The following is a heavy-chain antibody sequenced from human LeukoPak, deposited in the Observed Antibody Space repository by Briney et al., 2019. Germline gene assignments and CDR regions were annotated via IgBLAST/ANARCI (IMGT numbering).Heavy chain of an antibody. J-gene: IGHJ4*02. D-gene: IGHD3-3*01. V-gene: IGHV3-72*01. CDR2: ITNKPKSYNT. CDR1: GFTFSDHY. Sequence: GGSLRLSCAASGFTFSDHYMDWVRQAPGKGLEWVGRITNKPKSYNTEYAASVKGRFTISRDDSKNSLYLQMNSLKTEDTAVYYCARGFHYDFWSGSYYFDYCGQGTLVTVSS. CDR3: ARGFHYDFWSGSYYFDY.